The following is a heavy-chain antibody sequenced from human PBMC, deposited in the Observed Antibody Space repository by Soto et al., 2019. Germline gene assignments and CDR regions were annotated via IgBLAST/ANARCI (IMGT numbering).Heavy chain of an antibody. CDR3: ARVITEWLFPDY. CDR2: ISSSGSTI. CDR1: GFIFSNNG. V-gene: IGHV3-48*04. Sequence: HPGGSLRLSCVGSGFIFSNNGMNWVRQAPGKGLEWVSYISSSGSTIYYADSVKGRFTISRDNAKNSLYLQMNSLRAEDTAVYYCARVITEWLFPDYWGQGTLVTVSS. D-gene: IGHD3-3*01. J-gene: IGHJ4*02.